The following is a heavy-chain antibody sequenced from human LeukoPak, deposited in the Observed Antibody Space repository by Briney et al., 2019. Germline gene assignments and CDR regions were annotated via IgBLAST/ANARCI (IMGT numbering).Heavy chain of an antibody. Sequence: GGSLRLSCAASGFTFSSYWMHWVRHAPGKGLVWVSRIKDDDSDTDYADSVKGRFTISRDNAKNTLFLQMNSLRVEDTAVYYCTTIRPDYWGQGTLVTVSS. CDR1: GFTFSSYW. D-gene: IGHD3-3*01. J-gene: IGHJ4*02. CDR3: TTIRPDY. CDR2: IKDDDSDT. V-gene: IGHV3-74*01.